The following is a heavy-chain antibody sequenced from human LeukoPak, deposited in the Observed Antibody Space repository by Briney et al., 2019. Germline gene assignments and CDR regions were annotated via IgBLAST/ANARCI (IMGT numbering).Heavy chain of an antibody. CDR1: GFTFSSYG. V-gene: IGHV3-30*02. CDR2: IRYDGSNK. CDR3: ARVVYDSSGYYYEEYFQH. Sequence: GGSLRLSCAASGFTFSSYGMHWVRQAPGKGLEWVAFIRYDGSNKYYADSVKGRCTISRDNSKNTLYLQMNSLRAEDTAVYYCARVVYDSSGYYYEEYFQHWGQGTLVTVSS. J-gene: IGHJ1*01. D-gene: IGHD3-22*01.